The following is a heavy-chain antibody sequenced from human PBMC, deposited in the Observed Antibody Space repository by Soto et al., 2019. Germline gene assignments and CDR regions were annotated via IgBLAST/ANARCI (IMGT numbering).Heavy chain of an antibody. D-gene: IGHD5-12*01. J-gene: IGHJ4*02. CDR2: FDPEDGET. V-gene: IGHV1-24*01. CDR1: GYTLTELS. Sequence: ASVKVSCKVSGYTLTELSMHWVRQAPGKGLEWMGGFDPEDGETIYAQKFQGRVTITADESTSTVYMELSSLRSDDTAVYYCVRVVAIPGYPDNWGQGTLVTVSS. CDR3: VRVVAIPGYPDN.